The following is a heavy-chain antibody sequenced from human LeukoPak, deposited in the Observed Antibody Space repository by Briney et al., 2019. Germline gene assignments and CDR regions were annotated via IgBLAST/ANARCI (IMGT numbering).Heavy chain of an antibody. CDR1: GFTFDDYG. D-gene: IGHD5-18*01. Sequence: GGSLRLSCAASGFTFDDYGMSWVRQAPGKGLEWVSGINWNGGSTGYADSVKGRFTISRDNAKNSLYLQMNSLRAEDTALYYCARARLRDSYGYLDDAFGIWGQGTMVTVSS. CDR2: INWNGGST. CDR3: ARARLRDSYGYLDDAFGI. V-gene: IGHV3-20*04. J-gene: IGHJ3*02.